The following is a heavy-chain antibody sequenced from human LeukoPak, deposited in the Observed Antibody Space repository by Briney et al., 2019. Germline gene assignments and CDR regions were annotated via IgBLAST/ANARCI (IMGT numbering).Heavy chain of an antibody. J-gene: IGHJ4*02. CDR3: ARAWQDIVVVPAAIGY. CDR2: ISSSCSYI. V-gene: IGHV3-21*01. D-gene: IGHD2-2*01. CDR1: GFTFSSYS. Sequence: GGSLRLSCAASGFTFSSYSMNWVRQAPGKGLEWVSSISSSCSYIYYADSVKGRFTISRDNAKNSLYLQMNSLRAEDTAVYYCARAWQDIVVVPAAIGYWGQGTLVTVSS.